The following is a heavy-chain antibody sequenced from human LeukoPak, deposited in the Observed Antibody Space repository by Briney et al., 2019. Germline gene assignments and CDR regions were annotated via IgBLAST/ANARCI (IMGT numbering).Heavy chain of an antibody. Sequence: PGGSLRLSCAASGFTFSSYSMNWVRQAPGKGLEWVSYISSSGSTIYYADSVKGRFTISRDSAKNSLYLQMNSLRAEDTAVYYCAKDLDLLVGALDYWGQGTLVTVSS. CDR2: ISSSGSTI. CDR3: AKDLDLLVGALDY. D-gene: IGHD1-26*01. V-gene: IGHV3-48*01. CDR1: GFTFSSYS. J-gene: IGHJ4*02.